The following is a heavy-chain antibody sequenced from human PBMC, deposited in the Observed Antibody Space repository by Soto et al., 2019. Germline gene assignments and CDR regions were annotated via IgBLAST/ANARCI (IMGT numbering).Heavy chain of an antibody. V-gene: IGHV4-34*01. Sequence: QVQLQQWGAGLLKPSETLSLTCAVYGGSFSGYYWSWIRQPPGKGLEWIGEINHSGSTNYNPSLKSRVTISVDTSKNQLSLKLSSVTAADTAVYYCARGGAAARTSGYFDYWGQGTLVTVSS. D-gene: IGHD6-13*01. CDR1: GGSFSGYY. J-gene: IGHJ4*02. CDR3: ARGGAAARTSGYFDY. CDR2: INHSGST.